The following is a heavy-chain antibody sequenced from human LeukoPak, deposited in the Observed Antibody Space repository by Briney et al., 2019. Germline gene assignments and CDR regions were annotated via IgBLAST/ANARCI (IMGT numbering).Heavy chain of an antibody. J-gene: IGHJ3*02. D-gene: IGHD3-10*01. CDR1: GFTFSNAW. Sequence: GGSLRLSCAASGFTFSNAWMSWVRQAPGKGLEWVANIKQDGSEKYYVDSVKGRFTISRDNAKNSLYLQMNSLRAEDTAVYYCARDKGGITMVRGVIRHDAFDIWGQGTMVTVSS. CDR2: IKQDGSEK. V-gene: IGHV3-7*01. CDR3: ARDKGGITMVRGVIRHDAFDI.